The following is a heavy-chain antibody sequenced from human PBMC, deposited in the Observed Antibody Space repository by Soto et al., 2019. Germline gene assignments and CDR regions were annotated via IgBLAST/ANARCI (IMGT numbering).Heavy chain of an antibody. Sequence: EVQLLESGGGLVQPGGSLRLSCAASGFTFDSYAMNWVRQAPGKGLVWVASISGSGGSTYHADSVKGRFTISRDNSKNTLFLQMNSRRAEDTAEYYCAKAYGDYFYYYMDVWGKGTTVTVSS. CDR1: GFTFDSYA. D-gene: IGHD3-10*01. CDR2: ISGSGGST. V-gene: IGHV3-23*01. CDR3: AKAYGDYFYYYMDV. J-gene: IGHJ6*03.